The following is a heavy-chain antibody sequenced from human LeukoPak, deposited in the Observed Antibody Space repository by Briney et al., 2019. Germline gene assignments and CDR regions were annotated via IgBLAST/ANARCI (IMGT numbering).Heavy chain of an antibody. J-gene: IGHJ6*03. CDR2: ISYDGSHT. CDR3: AREEQELVRDYYYYMDV. V-gene: IGHV3-30*01. Sequence: GGSLRLSCAASGFIFSNFAMHWVRQAPGKGLEWVALISYDGSHTYYADSMKGRFTISRDNSRNVLYLQMTSLRGDDSAVYYCAREEQELVRDYYYYMDVWGKGTTVTISS. CDR1: GFIFSNFA. D-gene: IGHD6-13*01.